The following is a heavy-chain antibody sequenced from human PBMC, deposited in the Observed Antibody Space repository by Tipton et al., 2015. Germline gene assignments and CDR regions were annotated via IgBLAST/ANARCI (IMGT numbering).Heavy chain of an antibody. CDR2: IDFRGST. J-gene: IGHJ5*02. Sequence: TLSLTCDVSGYSISSGYYWGWIRQPPGKRLEWIGYIDFRGSTEYNPSVKSRVSISVDRSKNQFSLRLNSVTAADTAVYYCAGGYYGSGSYSPGDWFDPWGRGTLVTVSS. CDR3: AGGYYGSGSYSPGDWFDP. V-gene: IGHV4-28*01. D-gene: IGHD3-10*01. CDR1: GYSISSGYY.